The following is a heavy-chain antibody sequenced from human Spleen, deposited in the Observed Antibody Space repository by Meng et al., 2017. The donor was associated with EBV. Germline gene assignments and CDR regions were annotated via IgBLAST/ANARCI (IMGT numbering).Heavy chain of an antibody. D-gene: IGHD5-12*01. J-gene: IGHJ5*02. Sequence: VQRQESGPGPVKPSGTLSLTCAVAGGSISSSNWWSWVRQPPGKGLEWIGEIYHSGSTNYNPSLKGRVTISVDKSKNQFSLKLSSVTAADTAVYYCAREVASYNWFDPWGQGTLVTVSS. CDR2: IYHSGST. CDR1: GGSISSSNW. V-gene: IGHV4-4*02. CDR3: AREVASYNWFDP.